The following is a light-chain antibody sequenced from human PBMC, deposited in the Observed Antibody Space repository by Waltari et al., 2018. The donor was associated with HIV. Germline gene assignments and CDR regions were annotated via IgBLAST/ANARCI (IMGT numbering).Light chain of an antibody. V-gene: IGKV3-15*01. Sequence: EIVMTQSPATLSVSPGERATLSCRASQSVSSNLARYQQKPGQAPRLLVFGASTRATCIPARFSGSGSGTEFTLTISSLQSEDFAVYYCQQYNNWPPEITFGPGTKVDIK. CDR2: GAS. CDR1: QSVSSN. CDR3: QQYNNWPPEIT. J-gene: IGKJ3*01.